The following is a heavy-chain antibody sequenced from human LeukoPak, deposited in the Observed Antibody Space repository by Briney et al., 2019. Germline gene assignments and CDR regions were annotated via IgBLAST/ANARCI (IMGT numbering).Heavy chain of an antibody. J-gene: IGHJ4*02. Sequence: GGSLRLSCAASGFGFSNFWMSWVRQAPGKGPEWVANIKEDGSLKNYVDSVEGRFTVSRDNAKNTLYLQMDSLRLEDTAVYYCVRDWAPASMQAAPFDCWGQGTLVTVSS. CDR2: IKEDGSLK. D-gene: IGHD2/OR15-2a*01. V-gene: IGHV3-7*01. CDR1: GFGFSNFW. CDR3: VRDWAPASMQAAPFDC.